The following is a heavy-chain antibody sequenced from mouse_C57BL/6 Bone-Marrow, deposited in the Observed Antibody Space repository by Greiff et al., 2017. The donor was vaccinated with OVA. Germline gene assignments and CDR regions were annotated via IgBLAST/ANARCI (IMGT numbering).Heavy chain of an antibody. J-gene: IGHJ3*01. CDR1: GFTFSSYA. Sequence: EVMLVESGGGLVKPGGSLKLSCAASGFTFSSYAMSWVRQTPEKGLEWVATISDGGSYTYYPDNVKGRFTISRDNATNNLYLQMSHLKSEETAMYYCEGALTTVVARERLAYWGQGTLVTVSA. V-gene: IGHV5-4*03. CDR3: EGALTTVVARERLAY. D-gene: IGHD1-1*01. CDR2: ISDGGSYT.